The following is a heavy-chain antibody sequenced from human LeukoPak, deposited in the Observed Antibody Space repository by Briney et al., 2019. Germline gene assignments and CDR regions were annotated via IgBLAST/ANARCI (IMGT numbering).Heavy chain of an antibody. CDR3: ARLIAAAATDYFDY. CDR2: IDPSDSYT. D-gene: IGHD6-13*01. V-gene: IGHV5-10-1*01. Sequence: GSLKISCKGSGYSFTSYWIGWVRQMPGKGLEWMGRIDPSDSYTNYSPSFQGHVSISADKSISTAYLQWSSLKASDTAMYYCARLIAAAATDYFDYWGQGTLVTVSS. CDR1: GYSFTSYW. J-gene: IGHJ4*02.